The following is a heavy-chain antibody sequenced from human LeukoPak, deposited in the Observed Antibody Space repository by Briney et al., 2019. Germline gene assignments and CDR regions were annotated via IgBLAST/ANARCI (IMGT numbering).Heavy chain of an antibody. CDR2: ISWNSGSI. CDR3: AKEGGYSGSSFMSNWFDP. D-gene: IGHD6-6*01. Sequence: GGSLRLSCAASGFTFDDYAMHWVRQAPGKGLEWASGISWNSGSIGYADSVKGRFTISRDNAKNSLYLQMNSLRAEDTALYYCAKEGGYSGSSFMSNWFDPWGQGTLVTVSS. V-gene: IGHV3-9*01. J-gene: IGHJ5*02. CDR1: GFTFDDYA.